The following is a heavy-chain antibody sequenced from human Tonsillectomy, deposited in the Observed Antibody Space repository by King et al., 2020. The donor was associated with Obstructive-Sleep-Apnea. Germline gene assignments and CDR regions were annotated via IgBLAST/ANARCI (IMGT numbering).Heavy chain of an antibody. Sequence: QLVQSGTQVKKPGSSVKVSCKTSGGTFSHYSISWVRQAPGQGLEWMGGILVVSNTANYAQKFHGRVTITADESTSTVYMELSSLRSEDTAVYFCARGYASSPLQFDLWGPGTLVTVSS. CDR1: GGTFSHYS. V-gene: IGHV1-69*12. CDR2: ILVVSNTA. J-gene: IGHJ4*02. CDR3: ARGYASSPLQFDL. D-gene: IGHD2-2*01.